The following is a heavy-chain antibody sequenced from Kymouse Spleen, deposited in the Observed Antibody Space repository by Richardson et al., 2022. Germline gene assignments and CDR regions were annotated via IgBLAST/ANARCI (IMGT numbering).Heavy chain of an antibody. D-gene: IGHD3-10*01. CDR2: INHSGST. Sequence: QVQLQQWGAGLLKPSETLSLTCAVYGGSFSGYYWSWIRQPPGKGLEWIGEINHSGSTNYNPSLKSRVTISVDTSKNQFSLKLSSVTAADTAVYYCARGRYYGSGGMDVWGQGTTVTVSS. CDR3: ARGRYYGSGGMDV. CDR1: GGSFSGYY. V-gene: IGHV4-34*01. J-gene: IGHJ6*02.